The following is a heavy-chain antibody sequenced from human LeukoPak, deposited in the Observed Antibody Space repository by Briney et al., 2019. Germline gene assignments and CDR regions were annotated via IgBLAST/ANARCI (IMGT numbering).Heavy chain of an antibody. D-gene: IGHD4-17*01. Sequence: GASVKLSCKASGYTFTGYYMHWVRQAPGQGLEWMGWINPNSGGTNYAQKFQGRVTMTRDTSISTAYMELSRLRSDDTAVYYCARDPGDYSPPDGLWGQGTLVTVSS. J-gene: IGHJ4*02. CDR3: ARDPGDYSPPDGL. CDR1: GYTFTGYY. CDR2: INPNSGGT. V-gene: IGHV1-2*02.